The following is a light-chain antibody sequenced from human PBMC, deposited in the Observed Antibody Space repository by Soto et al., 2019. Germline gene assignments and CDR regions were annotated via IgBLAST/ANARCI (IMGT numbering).Light chain of an antibody. Sequence: EIVLTQSPGTLSLSPGERATLSCRASQSVTSTYLGWYQQKPGQAPSLLIYGASSRATGIPARFSGSGSGTDFTLTISSLEPEDFAVYYCQQYVSPPITFGQGTSLEIK. CDR2: GAS. CDR3: QQYVSPPIT. CDR1: QSVTSTY. V-gene: IGKV3-20*01. J-gene: IGKJ5*01.